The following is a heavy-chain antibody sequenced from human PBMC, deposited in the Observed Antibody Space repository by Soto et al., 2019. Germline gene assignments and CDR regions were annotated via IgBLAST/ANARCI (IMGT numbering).Heavy chain of an antibody. Sequence: SETLSLTCTVSGGSVSSDSYFWSWVRQPPGKGLEWIGYVSYRGITTYNPSLKSRVTISVDTSKNQFSLKLSSVTAADTAVYYCARGASEQQLEDNNWFDPWGQGTLVPVSS. CDR2: VSYRGIT. CDR1: GGSVSSDSYF. V-gene: IGHV4-61*01. D-gene: IGHD6-13*01. J-gene: IGHJ5*02. CDR3: ARGASEQQLEDNNWFDP.